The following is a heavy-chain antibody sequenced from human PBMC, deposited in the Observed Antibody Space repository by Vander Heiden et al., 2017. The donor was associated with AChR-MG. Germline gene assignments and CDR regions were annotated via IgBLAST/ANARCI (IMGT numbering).Heavy chain of an antibody. CDR3: ARDKRDDDYGDYKVWFDP. Sequence: QVQLQESGPGLVKPSETLSLTCTVSGGPISSYYWSWIRQPAGKGLEWIGRIYTSGSTNYNPSLKSRVTMSVHTSKNQFSLKLSSVTAADTAVYYCARDKRDDDYGDYKVWFDPWGQGTLVTVSS. CDR1: GGPISSYY. CDR2: IYTSGST. V-gene: IGHV4-4*07. J-gene: IGHJ5*02. D-gene: IGHD4-17*01.